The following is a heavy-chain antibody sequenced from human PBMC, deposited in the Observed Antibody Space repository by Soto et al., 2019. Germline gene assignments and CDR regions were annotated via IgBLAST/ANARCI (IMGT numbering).Heavy chain of an antibody. CDR3: AGVGLLWFGELSPAHCMDV. V-gene: IGHV1-8*01. CDR1: GYTFTSYD. J-gene: IGHJ6*02. D-gene: IGHD3-10*01. CDR2: MNPNSGNT. Sequence: ASVKVSCKASGYTFTSYDINWVRQATGQGLEWMGWMNPNSGNTGYAQKFQGRITMTRNTAITTAYMELSSLRSEDTAVYYCAGVGLLWFGELSPAHCMDVWGQGTTVTVSS.